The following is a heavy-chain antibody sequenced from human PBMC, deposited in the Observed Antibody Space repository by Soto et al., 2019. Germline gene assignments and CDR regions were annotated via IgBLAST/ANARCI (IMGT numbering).Heavy chain of an antibody. V-gene: IGHV5-10-1*01. J-gene: IGHJ4*02. Sequence: GESLKISCKGSGYSFAGYWITWVRQKPGKGLEWMGRIDPSDSQTYYSPSFRGHVTISATKSITTVFLQWSSLRASDTAMYYCARQIYDSDTGPNFQYYFDSWGQGTSVTVSS. CDR2: IDPSDSQT. CDR1: GYSFAGYW. CDR3: ARQIYDSDTGPNFQYYFDS. D-gene: IGHD3-22*01.